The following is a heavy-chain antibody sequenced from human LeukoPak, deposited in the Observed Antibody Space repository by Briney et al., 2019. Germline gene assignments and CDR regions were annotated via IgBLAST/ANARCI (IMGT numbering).Heavy chain of an antibody. V-gene: IGHV3-66*01. J-gene: IGHJ4*02. Sequence: GGSLRLSCAASGFTVSSNYMSWVRQAPGKGLEWVSVIYSGGSTYYADSVKGRFTISRDNSKNTLYLQMNGLRAEDTAVYYCALRHGYSYGPAGYFDYWGQGTLVTVSS. CDR2: IYSGGST. CDR3: ALRHGYSYGPAGYFDY. CDR1: GFTVSSNY. D-gene: IGHD5-18*01.